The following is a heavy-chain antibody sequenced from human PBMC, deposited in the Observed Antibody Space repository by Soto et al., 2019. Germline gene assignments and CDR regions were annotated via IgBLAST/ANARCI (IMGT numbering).Heavy chain of an antibody. Sequence: QVQLVESGGGVVQPGRSLRLSCAASGFTFSSYAMHWVRQAPGKGLEWVAVISYDGSNKYYADSVKGRFTISRDNSKNTLYLQMNSLRAEDTAVYYCARDGRDYVWGSYRVGGLGDYYGMDVWGQGTTVTVSS. D-gene: IGHD3-16*02. CDR1: GFTFSSYA. J-gene: IGHJ6*02. CDR2: ISYDGSNK. V-gene: IGHV3-30-3*01. CDR3: ARDGRDYVWGSYRVGGLGDYYGMDV.